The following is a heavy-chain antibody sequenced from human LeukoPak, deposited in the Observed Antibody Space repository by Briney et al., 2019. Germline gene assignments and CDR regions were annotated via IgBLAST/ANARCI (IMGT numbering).Heavy chain of an antibody. CDR3: ANLGYCSGGSCPPGDYYFDY. D-gene: IGHD2-15*01. CDR1: GFTFSSYG. CDR2: ISYDGSNK. V-gene: IGHV3-30*18. Sequence: AGGSLRLSCAASGFTFSSYGMHWVRQAPGKGLEWVAVISYDGSNKYYADSVKGRFTISRDNSKNTLYLQMNSLRAEDTAVYYCANLGYCSGGSCPPGDYYFDYWGREPWSPSPQ. J-gene: IGHJ4*02.